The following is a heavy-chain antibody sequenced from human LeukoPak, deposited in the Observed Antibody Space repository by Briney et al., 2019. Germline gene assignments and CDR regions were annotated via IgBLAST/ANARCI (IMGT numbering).Heavy chain of an antibody. Sequence: GGSLRLSCAAPGSIFSSYVMHWVRQAPGKGLEWVAAISDDGNHQYYADSVRGRFTSSRDNSKNTLYLRMNSLRPEDTAVYYCARSSRSGFWFAGADYWGQGTLVTVSS. CDR3: ARSSRSGFWFAGADY. J-gene: IGHJ4*02. CDR2: ISDDGNHQ. CDR1: GSIFSSYV. D-gene: IGHD3-10*01. V-gene: IGHV3-30*03.